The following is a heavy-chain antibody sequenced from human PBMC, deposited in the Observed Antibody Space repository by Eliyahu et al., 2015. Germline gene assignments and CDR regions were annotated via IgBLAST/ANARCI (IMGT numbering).Heavy chain of an antibody. V-gene: IGHV3-30*16. CDR1: XFPFXXXA. CDR2: ISXDGSNK. J-gene: IGHJ4*02. CDR3: ARDYCSSTSCLFDY. D-gene: IGHD2-2*01. Sequence: QVHLVEXGGGVVQPGRSLXLXCAASXFPFXXXAIHWVRQAXGKGVEWVAAISXDGSNKDYADSVKGRFTISRDNSKNTLYMQMNSLRAEDTAVYYCARDYCSSTSCLFDYWGQGTLVTVSS.